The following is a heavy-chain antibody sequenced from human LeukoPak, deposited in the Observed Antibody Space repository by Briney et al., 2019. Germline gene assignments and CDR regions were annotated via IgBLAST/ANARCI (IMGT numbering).Heavy chain of an antibody. CDR1: GFTFSSYG. D-gene: IGHD6-19*01. Sequence: GGSLRLSCAASGFTFSSYGMHWVRQAPGKGLERVAVIWYDGSNKYYADSVKGRFTISRDNSKNTLYLQMNSLRAEDTAVYYCARKKGYSSGQGSIIDYWGQGTLVTVSS. CDR2: IWYDGSNK. V-gene: IGHV3-33*01. J-gene: IGHJ4*02. CDR3: ARKKGYSSGQGSIIDY.